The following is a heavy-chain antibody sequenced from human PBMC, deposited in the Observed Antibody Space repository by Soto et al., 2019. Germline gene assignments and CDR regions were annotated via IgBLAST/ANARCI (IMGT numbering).Heavy chain of an antibody. J-gene: IGHJ4*02. CDR3: ARSKITIFGVVDFDY. Sequence: SETLSLTCGVYGGSFSGYYWSWIRQPPGKGLEWIGEINHSGSTNYNPSLKSRVTISVDTSKNQFSLKLSSVTAADTAVYYCARSKITIFGVVDFDYWGQGTLVTVSS. D-gene: IGHD3-3*01. CDR1: GGSFSGYY. V-gene: IGHV4-34*01. CDR2: INHSGST.